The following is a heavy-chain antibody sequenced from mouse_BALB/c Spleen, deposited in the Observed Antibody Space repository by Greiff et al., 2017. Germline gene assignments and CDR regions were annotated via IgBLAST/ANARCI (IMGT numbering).Heavy chain of an antibody. D-gene: IGHD3-2*01. Sequence: EVKLQQSGPELVKPGASVKMSCKASGYTFTSYVMHWVKQKPGQGLEWIGYINPYNDGTKYNEKFKGKATLTSDKSSSTAYMELSSLTSEDSAVYYCARGGTARATAWFAYWGQGTLVTVSA. CDR1: GYTFTSYV. V-gene: IGHV1-14*01. CDR2: INPYNDGT. J-gene: IGHJ3*01. CDR3: ARGGTARATAWFAY.